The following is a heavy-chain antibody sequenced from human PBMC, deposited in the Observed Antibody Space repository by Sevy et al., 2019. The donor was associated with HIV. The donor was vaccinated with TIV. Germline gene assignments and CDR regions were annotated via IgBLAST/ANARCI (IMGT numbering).Heavy chain of an antibody. CDR2: ISGSDST. V-gene: IGHV3-23*01. CDR1: GFTFRTYA. Sequence: GGSLRLSCTASGFTFRTYAMSWVRQAPGKGLDWVSGKGLEWGSAISGSDSTYYADSVKGWFTISRDTTNNTVYLQMSRLGDEDTAVYYSAKWGDDDVCSSYSYIDYWGKGALVTVSS. CDR3: AKWGDDDVCSSYSYIDY. J-gene: IGHJ4*02. D-gene: IGHD3-3*01.